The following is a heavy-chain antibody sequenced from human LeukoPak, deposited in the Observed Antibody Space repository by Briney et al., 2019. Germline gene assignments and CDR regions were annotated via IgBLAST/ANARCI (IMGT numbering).Heavy chain of an antibody. J-gene: IGHJ4*02. Sequence: SETLCLTCAVYGGSFSGYYWSWIRQPPGKGLEWIGEINHSGSTNYNPSLKSRVTISVDTSKNQFSLKLSSVTAADTAVYYCARMDCTNGVCYKGGFEYCGQGTLVTVSS. D-gene: IGHD2-8*01. V-gene: IGHV4-34*01. CDR1: GGSFSGYY. CDR2: INHSGST. CDR3: ARMDCTNGVCYKGGFEY.